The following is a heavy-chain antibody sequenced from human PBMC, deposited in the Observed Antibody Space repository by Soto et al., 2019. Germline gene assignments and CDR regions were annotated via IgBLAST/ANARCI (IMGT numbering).Heavy chain of an antibody. CDR3: ARGIFSFVYSGYVDRAFDI. J-gene: IGHJ3*02. D-gene: IGHD5-12*01. V-gene: IGHV1-8*01. CDR2: MNPNSGNT. Sequence: ASVKVSCKASGYTFPSYDINWARQATGQGLEWMGWMNPNSGNTGYAQKFQGRVTMTRNTSISTAYMELSSLRSEDTAVYYCARGIFSFVYSGYVDRAFDIWGQGTMVPVSS. CDR1: GYTFPSYD.